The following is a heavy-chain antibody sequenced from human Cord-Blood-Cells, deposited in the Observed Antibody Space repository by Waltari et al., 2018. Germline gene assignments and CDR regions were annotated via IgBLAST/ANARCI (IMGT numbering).Heavy chain of an antibody. CDR1: GASFSGSY. CDR2: INHSGST. CDR3: ARGQSLPAAMSMVYYYGMDV. J-gene: IGHJ6*02. Sequence: QVQLQQWGAGLLKPSETLSLTCAVYGASFSGSYCSWTGQPPGKGPEWMGEINHSGSTNYNPSLKRRVTISVDTSKNQFSLKLSSVTAADTAVYYCARGQSLPAAMSMVYYYGMDVWGQGTTVTVSS. V-gene: IGHV4-34*01. D-gene: IGHD2-2*01.